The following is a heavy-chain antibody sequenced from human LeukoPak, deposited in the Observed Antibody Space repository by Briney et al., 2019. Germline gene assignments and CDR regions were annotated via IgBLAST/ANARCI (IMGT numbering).Heavy chain of an antibody. CDR2: INHSGST. D-gene: IGHD3-16*01. Sequence: SETLSLTCTVSGGSISSGGYYWSWIRQPPGKGLEWIGEINHSGSTNYNPSLKSRVTISVDTSKSQFSLKLSSVTAADTAVYYCASLGGNYYYYGMDVWGQGTTVTVSS. CDR3: ASLGGNYYYYGMDV. V-gene: IGHV4-39*07. J-gene: IGHJ6*02. CDR1: GGSISSGGYY.